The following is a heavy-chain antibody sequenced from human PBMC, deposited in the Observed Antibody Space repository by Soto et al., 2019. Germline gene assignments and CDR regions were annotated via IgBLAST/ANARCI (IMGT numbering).Heavy chain of an antibody. D-gene: IGHD6-13*01. Sequence: GASVKVSCKASGYTFTSYAMHWVRQAPGQRLEWMGWINAGNGNTKYSQKFQGRVTITRDTSASTAYMELSSLRSEDTAVYYCAREKIAAAGMGMDVWGQGTTVTVPS. CDR1: GYTFTSYA. CDR3: AREKIAAAGMGMDV. CDR2: INAGNGNT. J-gene: IGHJ6*02. V-gene: IGHV1-3*01.